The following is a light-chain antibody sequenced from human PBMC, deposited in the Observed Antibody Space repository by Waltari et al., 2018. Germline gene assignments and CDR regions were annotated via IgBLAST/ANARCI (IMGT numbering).Light chain of an antibody. Sequence: DVVMTQSPLSLPVTLGQPASISCRSSQSLVASDGNTYFSWFQQRPGQSPRRLLYKVSNRDSGVPDRFTGSGSGTEFTLRISRVEAEDVGVYYCMQGSHWPWTFGQGTKVEIK. CDR1: QSLVASDGNTY. J-gene: IGKJ1*01. CDR3: MQGSHWPWT. V-gene: IGKV2-30*01. CDR2: KVS.